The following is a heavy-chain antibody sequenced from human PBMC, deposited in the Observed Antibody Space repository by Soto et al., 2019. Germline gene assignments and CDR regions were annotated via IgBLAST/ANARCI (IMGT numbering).Heavy chain of an antibody. J-gene: IGHJ5*02. Sequence: QVQLVQSGAEVKTPGSSVKVSCKASGGSFNSFSIDWVRQAPGQGLEWMGGIIPMSGRPNYAQRFQGRVTFSASKSTNAVYMEVNRLTYEDTAVYYCTRRGRESANWFDPWGQGTLVTVAS. CDR2: IIPMSGRP. CDR1: GGSFNSFS. CDR3: TRRGRESANWFDP. V-gene: IGHV1-69*06.